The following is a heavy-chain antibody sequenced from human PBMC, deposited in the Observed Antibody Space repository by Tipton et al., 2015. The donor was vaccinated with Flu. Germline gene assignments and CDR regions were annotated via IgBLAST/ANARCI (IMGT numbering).Heavy chain of an antibody. CDR2: IYTSWSA. Sequence: TLSLTCTVSGVSISRYYWSWIRQPAGKGLEWIGCIYTSWSADYSPSLKSRVSMSGDTSKNQFSLKLNSVAAADTAVYYCASTNSRSQYRPGAAFDFWGQGLLVTASS. D-gene: IGHD1-26*01. CDR1: GVSISRYY. V-gene: IGHV4-4*07. J-gene: IGHJ3*01. CDR3: ASTNSRSQYRPGAAFDF.